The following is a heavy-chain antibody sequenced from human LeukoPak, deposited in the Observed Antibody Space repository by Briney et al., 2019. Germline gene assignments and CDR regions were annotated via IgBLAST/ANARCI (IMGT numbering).Heavy chain of an antibody. CDR3: AKDWIQFNRVFDCFDY. CDR2: IGNTET. V-gene: IGHV3-23*01. D-gene: IGHD5-18*01. J-gene: IGHJ4*02. CDR1: GFPFETNA. Sequence: GGSLRLSCATSGFPFETNAMSWVRQAPGEGLEWVATIGNTETFYADSVTGRFTISRDNSKNTVNLQMNRLRVEDTAIYYCAKDWIQFNRVFDCFDYWGQGTLVTVSS.